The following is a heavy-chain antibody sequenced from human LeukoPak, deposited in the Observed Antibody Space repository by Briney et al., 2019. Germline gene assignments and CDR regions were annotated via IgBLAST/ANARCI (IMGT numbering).Heavy chain of an antibody. CDR3: ARAPAYGSGSYYNPYYFDY. D-gene: IGHD3-10*01. V-gene: IGHV1-69*01. CDR1: GGTFSSYA. Sequence: GASVNVSCKASGGTFSSYAISWVRQAPGQGLEWMGGIIPIFGTANYAQKFQGRVTITADESTSTAYMELSSLRSEDTAVYYCARAPAYGSGSYYNPYYFDYWGQGTLVTVSS. CDR2: IIPIFGTA. J-gene: IGHJ4*02.